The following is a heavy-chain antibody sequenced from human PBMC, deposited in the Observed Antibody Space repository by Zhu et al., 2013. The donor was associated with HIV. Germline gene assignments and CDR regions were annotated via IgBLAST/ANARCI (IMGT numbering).Heavy chain of an antibody. D-gene: IGHD3-22*01. CDR1: GYTFTGYY. J-gene: IGHJ4*02. CDR3: ARDYYDSSGYYRFDY. CDR2: INPNSGGT. Sequence: QVQLVQSGAEVKKPGASVKVSCKASGYTFTGYYMHWVRQAPGQGLEWMGWINPNSGGTNYAQKFQGRVTMTRDTSISTAYMELSRLRSDDTAVYYCARDYYDSSGYYRFDYWGQGTLVTVSS. V-gene: IGHV1-2*02.